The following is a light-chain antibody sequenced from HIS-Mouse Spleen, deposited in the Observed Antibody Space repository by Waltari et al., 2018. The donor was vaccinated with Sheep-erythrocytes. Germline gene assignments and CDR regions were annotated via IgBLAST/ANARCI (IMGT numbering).Light chain of an antibody. Sequence: QSALTQPASVSGAPGQSITIPCTGTSSDVGGSNYVSWYQQNPGKAPKLMIYDVSNRPSGVSNRFSGSKSGNTASLTISGLQAEDEADYYCSSYTSSSTLVFGTGTKVTVL. J-gene: IGLJ1*01. CDR1: SSDVGGSNY. CDR3: SSYTSSSTLV. V-gene: IGLV2-14*03. CDR2: DVS.